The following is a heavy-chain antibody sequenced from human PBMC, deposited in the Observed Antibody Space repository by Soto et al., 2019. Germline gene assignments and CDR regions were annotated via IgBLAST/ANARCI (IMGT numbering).Heavy chain of an antibody. D-gene: IGHD5-18*01. Sequence: QVQLVQSGAEVKKPGSSVKVSCKASGGTFSSYAISWVRQAPGQGLEWMGGIIPIFGTANYAQKFQGIVTITADKSTSPAYMELSSLRSEDTAVYYCASNSYGSRYYYYGMDVWGQGTTVTVSS. CDR1: GGTFSSYA. J-gene: IGHJ6*02. CDR3: ASNSYGSRYYYYGMDV. CDR2: IIPIFGTA. V-gene: IGHV1-69*06.